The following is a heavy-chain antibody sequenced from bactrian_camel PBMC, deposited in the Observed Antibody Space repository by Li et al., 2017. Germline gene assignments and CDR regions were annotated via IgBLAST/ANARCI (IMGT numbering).Heavy chain of an antibody. D-gene: IGHD2*01. CDR1: GFTFSSYS. V-gene: IGHV3S1*01. CDR3: ATLIRYYSGGYYYTSFGY. J-gene: IGHJ6*01. Sequence: HVQLVESGGGLVQPGGSLRLSCAASGFTFSSYSVSWVRQAPGKGLEWVSTITGSDTGSGSPYYVDSVKGRFTISRDNDKNTVYLQMNSLKSEDTALYYCATLIRYYSGGYYYTSFGYWGQGTQVTVS. CDR2: ITGSDTGSGSP.